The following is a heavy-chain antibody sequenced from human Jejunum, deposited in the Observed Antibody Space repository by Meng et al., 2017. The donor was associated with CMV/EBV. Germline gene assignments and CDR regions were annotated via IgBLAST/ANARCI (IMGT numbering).Heavy chain of an antibody. Sequence: QPQQSGPGLVKPPQTLSLTCAISGDSVSSNTVAWNWIRLSPSRGLEWLGRTYYRSKWYSEYTVSVRSRISITPDTSKNQFSLQLTSVTPDDTAVYYCARGEDSSLDYWGQGTLVTVSS. CDR1: GDSVSSNTVA. CDR2: TYYRSKWYS. V-gene: IGHV6-1*01. D-gene: IGHD6-13*01. J-gene: IGHJ4*02. CDR3: ARGEDSSLDY.